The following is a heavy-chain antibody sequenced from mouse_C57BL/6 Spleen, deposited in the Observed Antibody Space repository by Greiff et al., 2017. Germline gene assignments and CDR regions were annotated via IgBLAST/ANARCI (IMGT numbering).Heavy chain of an antibody. CDR1: GYTFTDYN. D-gene: IGHD2-5*01. Sequence: VQLQQSGPELVKPGASVKIPCKASGYTFTDYNIDWVKQSHGKSLEWIGDINPNNGGTIYNQKFKGKATLTVDKSSSTAYMELRSLTSEDTAVYYCARKNYSNYPFAYWGQGTLVTVSA. CDR3: ARKNYSNYPFAY. V-gene: IGHV1-18*01. J-gene: IGHJ3*01. CDR2: INPNNGGT.